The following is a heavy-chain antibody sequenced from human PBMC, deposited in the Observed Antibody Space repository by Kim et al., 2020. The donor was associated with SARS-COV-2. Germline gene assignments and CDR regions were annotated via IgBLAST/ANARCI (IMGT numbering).Heavy chain of an antibody. Sequence: SETLSLTCTVSGGSISSGGYYWSWIRQHPGKGLEWIGYIYYSGSTYYNPSLKSRVTISVDTSKNQFSLKLSSVTAADTAVYYCARGVIMVRGVIITDTWFDPWGQGTLVTVSS. J-gene: IGHJ5*02. D-gene: IGHD3-10*01. CDR1: GGSISSGGYY. CDR3: ARGVIMVRGVIITDTWFDP. V-gene: IGHV4-31*03. CDR2: IYYSGST.